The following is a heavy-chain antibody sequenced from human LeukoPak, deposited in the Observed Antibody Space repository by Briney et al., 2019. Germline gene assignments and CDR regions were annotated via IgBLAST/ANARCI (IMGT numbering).Heavy chain of an antibody. J-gene: IGHJ4*02. CDR3: AKAGGGSYFDY. Sequence: GGSLRLSCAASGFTFSSYAMNWVRQAPGRGLEWVSTISGSGGSTYYADSVKGRFTISRDNSKNTLYLQMDSLRAEDTAVYYCAKAGGGSYFDYWGQGTLVTVSS. CDR2: ISGSGGST. CDR1: GFTFSSYA. D-gene: IGHD1-26*01. V-gene: IGHV3-23*01.